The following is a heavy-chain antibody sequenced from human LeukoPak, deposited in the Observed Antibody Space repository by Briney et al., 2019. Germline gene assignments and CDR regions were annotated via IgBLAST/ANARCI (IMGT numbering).Heavy chain of an antibody. CDR3: ATTSVARGALPNWFDP. CDR1: GGSISSSSYY. J-gene: IGHJ5*02. CDR2: IYYSGST. Sequence: SETLSLTCTVSGGSISSSSYYWGWIRQPPGKGLEWIGSIYYSGSTYYNPSLKSRVTISVDRSKNQFSLKLSSVTAADTAVYYCATTSVARGALPNWFDPWGQGTLVTVSS. D-gene: IGHD3-10*01. V-gene: IGHV4-39*07.